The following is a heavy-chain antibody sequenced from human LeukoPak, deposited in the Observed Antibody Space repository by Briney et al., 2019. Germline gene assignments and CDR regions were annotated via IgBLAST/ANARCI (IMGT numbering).Heavy chain of an antibody. CDR2: SDPEDGET. CDR1: GYTLTQLA. V-gene: IGHV1-24*01. CDR3: ATQARGYFYY. J-gene: IGHJ4*02. Sequence: ASVKVSCKVSGYTLTQLAIHWVRQAPGKGLEWMGGSDPEDGETVYAQKFQDRVTMTEDTSTDTASMELTSLASEDTAVYYCATQARGYFYYWGQGTLVTVSS.